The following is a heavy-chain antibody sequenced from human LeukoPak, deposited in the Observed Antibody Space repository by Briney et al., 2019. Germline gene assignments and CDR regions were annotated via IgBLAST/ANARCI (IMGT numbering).Heavy chain of an antibody. D-gene: IGHD1-1*01. V-gene: IGHV3-23*01. CDR2: ISGSGGST. Sequence: GGSLRLSWAASGFTFSSYAMSWVRQAPGKGLEWVSAISGSGGSTYYADSVKGRFTISRDNSKNTLYLQMNSLRAEDTAVYYCAKDVKATAGTGYYYYYGMDVWSQGTTVTVSS. J-gene: IGHJ6*02. CDR3: AKDVKATAGTGYYYYYGMDV. CDR1: GFTFSSYA.